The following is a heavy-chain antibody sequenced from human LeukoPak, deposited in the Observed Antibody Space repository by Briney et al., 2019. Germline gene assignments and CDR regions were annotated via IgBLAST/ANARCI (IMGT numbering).Heavy chain of an antibody. Sequence: SETLSLTCTVYGYSISGSTYYWAWIRQPPGKGLEWIGSVYYGRSPYFNPSLESRATISVDTSKNHFSLKMSSVTAADTAVYYCARSSGTGTFSYWGQGTLVTVSS. D-gene: IGHD6-25*01. CDR1: GYSISGSTYY. CDR3: ARSSGTGTFSY. V-gene: IGHV4-39*02. J-gene: IGHJ4*02. CDR2: VYYGRSP.